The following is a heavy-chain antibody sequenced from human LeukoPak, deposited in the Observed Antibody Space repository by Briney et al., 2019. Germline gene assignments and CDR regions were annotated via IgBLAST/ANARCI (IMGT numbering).Heavy chain of an antibody. Sequence: PSETLSLTCTVSDGSSSSNYWSWIRQPPGKGLEWIWYIYYSGSTNYNPSLKSRVTISVDTSKNQFSLKLSSVTAADTAVYYCARGRYGDYGSYYFDYWGQGTLVTVSS. CDR3: ARGRYGDYGSYYFDY. D-gene: IGHD4-17*01. V-gene: IGHV4-59*12. J-gene: IGHJ4*02. CDR1: DGSSSSNY. CDR2: IYYSGST.